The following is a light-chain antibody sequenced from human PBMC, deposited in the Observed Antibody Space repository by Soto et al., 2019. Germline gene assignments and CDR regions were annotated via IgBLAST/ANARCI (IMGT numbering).Light chain of an antibody. J-gene: IGKJ4*01. CDR2: AAS. Sequence: DIQMTQSPSSLSASVGDRVTITCRASQGISNYLAWYQQKPGKVPKLLIYAASTLQSGVLSRFSGSGSGTDFTLTISSLQPEDVATYYCQKYNSAPALTLGGGTKVDIK. V-gene: IGKV1-27*01. CDR1: QGISNY. CDR3: QKYNSAPALT.